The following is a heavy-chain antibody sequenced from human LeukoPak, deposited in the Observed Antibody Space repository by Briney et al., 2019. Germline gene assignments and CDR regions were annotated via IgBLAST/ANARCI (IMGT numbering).Heavy chain of an antibody. D-gene: IGHD5-12*01. CDR3: AKDGRGGYSGYDADY. J-gene: IGHJ4*02. V-gene: IGHV3-49*03. CDR2: IRSKAYGGTT. CDR1: GFTFGDYA. Sequence: GGSLRLSCTASGFTFGDYAMSWFRQAPGKGLEWVGFIRSKAYGGTTEYAASVKGRFTISRDDSKSIAYLQMNSLRAEDTAVYYCAKDGRGGYSGYDADYWGQGTLVTVSS.